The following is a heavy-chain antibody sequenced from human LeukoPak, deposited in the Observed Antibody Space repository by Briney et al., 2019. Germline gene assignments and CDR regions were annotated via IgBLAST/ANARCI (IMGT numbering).Heavy chain of an antibody. V-gene: IGHV4-59*01. D-gene: IGHD3-22*01. J-gene: IGHJ5*02. CDR3: ARVGGYYDSSGPDL. CDR1: GGSISSYY. CDR2: IYYSGST. Sequence: PSETLSLTCTVSGGSISSYYWSWIRQPPGKGLEWIGYIYYSGSTNYNPSLKSRVTISVDTSKNQFSLKLSSVTAADTAVYYCARVGGYYDSSGPDLWGQGTLVTVSS.